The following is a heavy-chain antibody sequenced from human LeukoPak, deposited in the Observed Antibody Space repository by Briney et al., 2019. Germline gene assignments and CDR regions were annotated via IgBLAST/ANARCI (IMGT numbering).Heavy chain of an antibody. Sequence: SGGSLRLSCAASGFTFSSYGMHWVRQAPGKGLEWVAVISYDGSNKYYADSVKGRFTISRDNSKNPLYLQMNSLRAEDTAVYYCAKASQYRYCSSTSCYPGGMDVWGQGTTVTVSS. J-gene: IGHJ6*02. CDR2: ISYDGSNK. D-gene: IGHD2-2*01. CDR1: GFTFSSYG. CDR3: AKASQYRYCSSTSCYPGGMDV. V-gene: IGHV3-30*18.